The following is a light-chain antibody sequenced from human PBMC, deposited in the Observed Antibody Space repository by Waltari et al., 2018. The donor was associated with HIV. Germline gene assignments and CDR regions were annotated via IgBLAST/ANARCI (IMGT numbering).Light chain of an antibody. V-gene: IGKV3-15*01. CDR3: QQYHDWPPFT. J-gene: IGKJ4*01. CDR1: QTVSTN. Sequence: ILMTQSPATLSVSPGERATLSCRASQTVSTNLAWYQQKTGQAPRLLIFGASTRATGVPARFSGSGSGTEFTLTISNLQSEDFAVYYCQQYHDWPPFTFGGGTKVEIK. CDR2: GAS.